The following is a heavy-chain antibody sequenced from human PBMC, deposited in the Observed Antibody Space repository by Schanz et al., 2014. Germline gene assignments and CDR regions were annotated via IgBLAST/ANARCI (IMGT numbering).Heavy chain of an antibody. CDR3: GRLWGYCGGSYCRQSTYFDH. Sequence: QLQLQESGPGLVKSSETLSLTCSVSGGSFNSMSYYWGWIRQPPGQGLEWIGTMYYSEGTYYNSPLRSSTPISEHPQKTQFPLILILGPAADTAVYYCGRLWGYCGGSYCRQSTYFDHWGQGTLVTVSS. D-gene: IGHD2-21*01. V-gene: IGHV4-39*01. CDR1: GGSFNSMSYY. CDR2: MYYSEGT. J-gene: IGHJ4*02.